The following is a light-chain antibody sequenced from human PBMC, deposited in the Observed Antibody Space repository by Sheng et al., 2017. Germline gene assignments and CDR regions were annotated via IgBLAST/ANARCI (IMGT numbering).Light chain of an antibody. V-gene: IGKV3D-20*02. CDR3: QQCSIWPLT. J-gene: IGKJ4*01. Sequence: EIVLTQSPGTLSLSPGERATLSCRASQSVSSSYLAWYQQKPGQAPRLLIYGASSRATGIPDRFSGSGSGTDFTLTVSRLEPEDFAVYYCQQCSIWPLTFGGGTKVEIK. CDR2: GAS. CDR1: QSVSSSY.